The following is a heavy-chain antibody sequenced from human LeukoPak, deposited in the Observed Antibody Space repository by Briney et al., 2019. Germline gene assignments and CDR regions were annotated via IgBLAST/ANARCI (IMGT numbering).Heavy chain of an antibody. J-gene: IGHJ4*02. Sequence: GGPLRLSCAASGFPFSSYGMHWVRQAPGKGLEWVAVTWYDENSKYYAESVKGRFTISRDNSKNTLYLQMNSLRAEDTAMYYCARDWHSRNIDYWGQGTLVTVSS. CDR3: ARDWHSRNIDY. V-gene: IGHV3-33*01. CDR2: TWYDENSK. D-gene: IGHD3-22*01. CDR1: GFPFSSYG.